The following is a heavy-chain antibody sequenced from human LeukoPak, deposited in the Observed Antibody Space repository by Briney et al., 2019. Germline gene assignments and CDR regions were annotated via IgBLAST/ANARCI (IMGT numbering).Heavy chain of an antibody. Sequence: SETLSLTCSVSGGSISHFYLSWIRQPPGKGLEWIGYIYYSGSTNYNPSLKSRVTISVDTSKNQFSLELNAVTAADTAFYYCARHPPGDFSGYRPFDNWAQGTLVTVSS. CDR3: ARHPPGDFSGYRPFDN. V-gene: IGHV4-59*08. CDR2: IYYSGST. D-gene: IGHD3-22*01. CDR1: GGSISHFY. J-gene: IGHJ4*02.